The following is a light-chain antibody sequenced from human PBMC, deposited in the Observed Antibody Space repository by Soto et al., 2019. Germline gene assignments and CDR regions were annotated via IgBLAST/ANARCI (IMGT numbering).Light chain of an antibody. CDR2: KAS. J-gene: IGKJ2*01. CDR3: QKYNTYPYT. Sequence: DIQMTQSPSTLSASVGDRVTITCRARQSISSWLAWYQQKPGKAPKVLIYKASSLESGVPSRFSGSGSGTEFTLTISSLQPDDFATYYCQKYNTYPYTFGQGTKLEIK. CDR1: QSISSW. V-gene: IGKV1-5*03.